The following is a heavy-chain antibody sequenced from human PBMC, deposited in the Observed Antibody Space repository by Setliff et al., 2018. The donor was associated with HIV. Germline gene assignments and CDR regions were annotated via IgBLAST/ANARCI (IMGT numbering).Heavy chain of an antibody. CDR2: IYHSGNT. CDR3: ASFLVGGSYYFFDS. V-gene: IGHV4-38-2*01. CDR1: GYSISRGYY. D-gene: IGHD1-26*01. Sequence: SETLSLTCAVSGYSISRGYYWGWIRQPPGKGLEWIGSIYHSGNTYYNPSLKSPVSISVDTAKNQFSLKLISVTAADTGVYYCASFLVGGSYYFFDSWGQGTLVTVSS. J-gene: IGHJ4*02.